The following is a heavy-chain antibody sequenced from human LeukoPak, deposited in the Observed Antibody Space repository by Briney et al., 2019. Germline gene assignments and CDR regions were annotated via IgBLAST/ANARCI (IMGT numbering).Heavy chain of an antibody. CDR1: GYTFTSYG. D-gene: IGHD1-26*01. CDR3: ARVESWEHSGSSQDAFDI. V-gene: IGHV1-18*01. CDR2: ISAYNGNT. J-gene: IGHJ3*02. Sequence: ASVKVSCKASGYTFTSYGISWVRQAPGQGLEWMGWISAYNGNTNYAQKFQGRVTMTRDTSTSTVYLELSRLRSEDTAVYFCARVESWEHSGSSQDAFDIWGQGTMVTVSS.